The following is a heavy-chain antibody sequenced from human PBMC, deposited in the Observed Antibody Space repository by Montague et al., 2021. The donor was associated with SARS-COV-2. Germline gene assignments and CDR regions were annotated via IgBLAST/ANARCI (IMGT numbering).Heavy chain of an antibody. CDR2: IYYSGXT. CDR3: VRVVTIFGVGDTFDY. J-gene: IGHJ4*02. Sequence: TLSLTCTVSGGSISGGGYYWSWIRQHPGKGLEWIGYIYYSGXTXYXXXXKXRVTISVDTSKNQFSLKLRSVTAADTAVYYCVRVVTIFGVGDTFDYWGQGTLVTVSS. D-gene: IGHD3-3*01. V-gene: IGHV4-31*03. CDR1: GGSISGGGYY.